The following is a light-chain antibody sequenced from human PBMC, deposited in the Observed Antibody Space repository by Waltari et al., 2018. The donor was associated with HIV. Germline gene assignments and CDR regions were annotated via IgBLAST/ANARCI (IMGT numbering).Light chain of an antibody. CDR3: MIWPSNAHVV. CDR1: SDINVGSYN. V-gene: IGLV5-37*01. Sequence: QPVLTQPPSSSASPGESARLTCTLPSDINVGSYNIYWYLQKPGSPPRYLLYYYSDSDKGQGSGVPSRFSGSKDASANTGILLISGLQSEDEADYHCMIWPSNAHVVFGGGTKLTVL. J-gene: IGLJ2*01. CDR2: YYSDSDK.